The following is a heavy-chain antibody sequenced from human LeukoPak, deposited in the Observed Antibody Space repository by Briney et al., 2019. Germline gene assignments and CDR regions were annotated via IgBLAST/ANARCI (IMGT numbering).Heavy chain of an antibody. Sequence: SETLSLTCAVYGGSFSGYYWSWIRQPPGKGLEWIGEVNHSGSTNYNPSLKSRVTISVDASKNQFSLKLSSVTAADTAVYYCARGGVRGVIIGWFDPWGQGTLVTVSS. D-gene: IGHD3-10*01. CDR2: VNHSGST. V-gene: IGHV4-34*01. CDR1: GGSFSGYY. CDR3: ARGGVRGVIIGWFDP. J-gene: IGHJ5*02.